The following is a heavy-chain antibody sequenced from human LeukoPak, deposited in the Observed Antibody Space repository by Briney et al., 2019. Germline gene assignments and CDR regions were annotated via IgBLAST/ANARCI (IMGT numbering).Heavy chain of an antibody. D-gene: IGHD2-15*01. V-gene: IGHV3-7*01. Sequence: GGSLRLSCAASGFTFSSYWMSWVRQAPGKGLEWVANIKQDGSEKYYVDSVKGRFTISRDNAKNSLYLQMNSLRADDSAVYYCARYCIFRTCSATNFDAWGQGTLVTVSS. J-gene: IGHJ4*02. CDR3: ARYCIFRTCSATNFDA. CDR2: IKQDGSEK. CDR1: GFTFSSYW.